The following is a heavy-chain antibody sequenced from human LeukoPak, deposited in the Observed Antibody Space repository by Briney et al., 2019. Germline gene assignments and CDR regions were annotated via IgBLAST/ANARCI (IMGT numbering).Heavy chain of an antibody. CDR2: IIPIFGTA. V-gene: IGHV1-69*13. CDR1: GGTFSSYA. CDR3: ARVNLRGGKYGTGYYGMDI. Sequence: SVKVSCKASGGTFSSYAISWVRQAPGQGLEWMGGIIPIFGTANYTQKFQGRVTITADESTSTAYMELGSLRSEDTAVYYCARVNLRGGKYGTGYYGMDIWGQGTTVIVSS. D-gene: IGHD3/OR15-3a*01. J-gene: IGHJ6*02.